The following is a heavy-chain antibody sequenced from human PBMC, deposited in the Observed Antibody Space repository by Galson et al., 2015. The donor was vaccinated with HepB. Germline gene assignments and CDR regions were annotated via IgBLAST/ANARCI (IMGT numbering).Heavy chain of an antibody. J-gene: IGHJ3*02. CDR2: INPNSGGT. D-gene: IGHD1-26*01. CDR1: GYTFTGYY. V-gene: IGHV1-2*05. CDR3: ARSTTSGSYLDDAFDI. Sequence: SVKVSCKASGYTFTGYYMHWVRQAPGQGLEWMGRINPNSGGTNYAQKFQGRVTMTRDTSISTAYMELSRLRSDDTVVYYCARSTTSGSYLDDAFDIWGQGTMVTVSS.